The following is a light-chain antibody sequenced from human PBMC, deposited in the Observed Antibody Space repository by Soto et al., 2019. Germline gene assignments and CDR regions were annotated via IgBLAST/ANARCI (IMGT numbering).Light chain of an antibody. V-gene: IGKV3-20*01. CDR2: GAS. J-gene: IGKJ1*01. CDR3: QQYGSSPWT. CDR1: QSVTSNY. Sequence: EIVLTQSPGTLSLSPGERATLSCRASQSVTSNYLAWYQQKPGQAPRLLIYGASSRATGIPDRFSGSGSGTDFTLTINRLEPEDLAMYYCQQYGSSPWTFGPGTKVAI.